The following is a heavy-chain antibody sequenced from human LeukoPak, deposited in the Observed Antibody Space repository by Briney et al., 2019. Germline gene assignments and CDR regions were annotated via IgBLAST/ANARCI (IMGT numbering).Heavy chain of an antibody. J-gene: IGHJ6*03. D-gene: IGHD5-18*01. V-gene: IGHV1-2*02. CDR2: INPNSGGT. CDR3: ARTDTAMEPYYYYYMDV. Sequence: ASVKVSCKASGYTFTGYYMHWVRQARGQGLEWMGWINPNSGGTNYAQKFQGRVTMTRDTSISTAYMELSRLRSDDTAVYYCARTDTAMEPYYYYYMDVWGKGTTVTVSS. CDR1: GYTFTGYY.